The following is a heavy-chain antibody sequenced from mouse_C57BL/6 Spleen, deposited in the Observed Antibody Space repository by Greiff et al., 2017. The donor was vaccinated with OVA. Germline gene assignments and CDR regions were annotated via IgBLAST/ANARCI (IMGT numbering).Heavy chain of an antibody. CDR2: IHPNSGST. Sequence: QVQLQQPGAELVKPGASVKLSCKASGYTFTSYWMHWVKQRPGQGLEWIGMIHPNSGSTNYNEKFKSKATLTVDKSSSTAYMQLSSLTSEDSAVYYCAPPYYGSSHWYFDVWGTGTTVTVSS. D-gene: IGHD1-1*01. J-gene: IGHJ1*03. CDR1: GYTFTSYW. CDR3: APPYYGSSHWYFDV. V-gene: IGHV1-64*01.